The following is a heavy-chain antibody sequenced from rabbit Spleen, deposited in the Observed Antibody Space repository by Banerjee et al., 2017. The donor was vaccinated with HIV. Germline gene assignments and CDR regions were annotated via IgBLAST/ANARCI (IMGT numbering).Heavy chain of an antibody. J-gene: IGHJ4*01. V-gene: IGHV1S7*01. CDR3: TRDPAYSTGSGSPIPYL. CDR2: FDPVFGST. D-gene: IGHD1-1*01. CDR1: GFDFSSYY. Sequence: QLKESGGGLVQPGGSLKVSCIASGFDFSSYYMSWVRQAPGKGLAWSGYFDPVFGSTYYASWVNCRFTISSHNAQNTLYLQLNSLTVADTATYFCTRDPAYSTGSGSPIPYLWGPGTLVTVS.